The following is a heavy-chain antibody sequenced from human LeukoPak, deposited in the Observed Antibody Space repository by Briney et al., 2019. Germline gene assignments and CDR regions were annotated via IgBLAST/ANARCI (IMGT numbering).Heavy chain of an antibody. CDR1: GYTFTSYG. J-gene: IGHJ4*02. CDR3: ARDGSVPADY. CDR2: ISAYNGNT. Sequence: ASVKVSCKASGYTFTSYGISWVRQAPGQGLEWMGWISAYNGNTNYAQKFQGRVTMTRDTSISTAYMELSRLRSDDTAVYYCARDGSVPADYWGQGTLVTVSS. D-gene: IGHD2-2*01. V-gene: IGHV1-18*01.